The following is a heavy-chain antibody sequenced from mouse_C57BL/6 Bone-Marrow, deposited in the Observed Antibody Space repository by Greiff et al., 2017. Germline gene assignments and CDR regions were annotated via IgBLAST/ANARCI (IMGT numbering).Heavy chain of an antibody. CDR1: GYTFTDHT. V-gene: IGHV1-78*01. J-gene: IGHJ2*01. Sequence: VKLQESDAELVKPGASVKISCKVSGYTFTDHTIHWMKQRPEQGLEWIGYIYPRDGSTKYNEKFKGKATLTADKSSSTAYMQLNSLTSEDSAVYFCARLMRITTVEESSGNYFDYWGQGTTLTVSS. CDR3: ARLMRITTVEESSGNYFDY. CDR2: IYPRDGST. D-gene: IGHD1-1*01.